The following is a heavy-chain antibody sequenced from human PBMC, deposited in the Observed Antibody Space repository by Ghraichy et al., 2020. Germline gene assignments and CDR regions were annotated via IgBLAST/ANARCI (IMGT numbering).Heavy chain of an antibody. CDR2: INYNGRN. V-gene: IGHV4-59*08. J-gene: IGHJ6*02. D-gene: IGHD2-2*02. Sequence: SETLSLTCSVSGSSFRIYYWGWIRQAPGKGLEWIGHINYNGRNNHNPSLASRVTISLDTSKNQFSLRLTSVTAADTAVYYCARLSEGGGAIGQKYYFYYGMDVWSQGTTVTVSS. CDR3: ARLSEGGGAIGQKYYFYYGMDV. CDR1: GSSFRIYY.